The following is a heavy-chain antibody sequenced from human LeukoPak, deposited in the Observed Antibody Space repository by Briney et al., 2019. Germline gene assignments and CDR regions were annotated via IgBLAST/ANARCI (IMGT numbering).Heavy chain of an antibody. CDR1: GFSVSTYGVG. D-gene: IGHD3-10*01. CDR2: IYWDEDK. J-gene: IGHJ4*02. CDR3: AHRIVTLVQGVPTSYFDY. Sequence: ESGPTLVKPTQTLTLTCTFSGFSVSTYGVGVGWIRQPPGKTLEWLALIYWDEDKRYGPSLRSRLTITKDTSKNQVVLTMTNVDPVDTATYYCAHRIVTLVQGVPTSYFDYWGQGTLVTVSS. V-gene: IGHV2-5*05.